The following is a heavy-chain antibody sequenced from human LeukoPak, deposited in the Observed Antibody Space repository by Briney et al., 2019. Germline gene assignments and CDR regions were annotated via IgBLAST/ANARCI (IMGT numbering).Heavy chain of an antibody. J-gene: IGHJ3*02. V-gene: IGHV4-30-4*08. CDR1: GGSFSGYY. Sequence: SETLSLTCAVYGGSFSGYYWSWIRQPPGKGLEWIGYIYYSGSTYYNPSLKSRVTISVDTSKNQFSLKLSSVTAADTAVYYCARDPYYDFWSGYYAFDIWGQGTMVTVSS. CDR2: IYYSGST. D-gene: IGHD3-3*01. CDR3: ARDPYYDFWSGYYAFDI.